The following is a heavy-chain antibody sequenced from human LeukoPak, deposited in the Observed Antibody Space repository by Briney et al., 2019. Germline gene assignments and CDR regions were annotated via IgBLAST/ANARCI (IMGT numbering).Heavy chain of an antibody. V-gene: IGHV3-7*01. CDR2: IKQGGSEK. D-gene: IGHD7-27*01. Sequence: HPGGSLRLSCAASGFTFSNYWMTWFRQTPGKGLEWVGNIKQGGSEKYYVDPVKGRFTISRDNAKNSLYLQMNSLRVEDTAIYYCARDYVWGSSESDYWGQGTLVTVSS. CDR3: ARDYVWGSSESDY. J-gene: IGHJ4*02. CDR1: GFTFSNYW.